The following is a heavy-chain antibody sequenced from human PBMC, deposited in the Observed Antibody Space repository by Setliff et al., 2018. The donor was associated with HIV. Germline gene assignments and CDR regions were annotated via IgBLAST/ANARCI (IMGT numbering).Heavy chain of an antibody. CDR2: IIPIFGSI. Sequence: SVKVSCKASGGTFSNYAISWVRQAPGQGLEWMGGIIPIFGSINYAQKFQGRVTITTDESTSTAYMELSSLRSEDTAVYYCAMAPMVRGVFDYWGQGTLVTVSS. CDR1: GGTFSNYA. D-gene: IGHD3-10*01. J-gene: IGHJ4*02. CDR3: AMAPMVRGVFDY. V-gene: IGHV1-69*05.